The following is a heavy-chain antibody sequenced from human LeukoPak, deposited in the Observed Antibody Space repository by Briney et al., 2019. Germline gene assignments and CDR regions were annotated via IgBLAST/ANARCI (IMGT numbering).Heavy chain of an antibody. J-gene: IGHJ4*02. CDR1: GFTFSSYG. CDR3: ARDHYYGSSQLVPDY. V-gene: IGHV3-33*01. Sequence: PGRSLRLSCAASGFTFSSYGMHWVRQAPGKGLEWVAVIWYDGSNKYYADSVKGRFTISRDNSKNTLYLQMNSLRAEDTAVYYCARDHYYGSSQLVPDYWGQGTLVTVSS. CDR2: IWYDGSNK. D-gene: IGHD6-13*01.